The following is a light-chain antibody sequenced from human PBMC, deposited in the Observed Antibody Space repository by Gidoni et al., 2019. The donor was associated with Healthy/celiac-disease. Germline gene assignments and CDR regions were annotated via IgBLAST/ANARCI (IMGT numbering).Light chain of an antibody. CDR3: QQYNSYSWT. CDR1: QSISSW. V-gene: IGKV1-5*03. CDR2: KAS. Sequence: DIKMTQSPSTLSASVVDRVTITCRASQSISSWLAWYQQKPGKAPKLLIYKASSLESGVPSRFSGSGSGTEFTLTISSLQPDDFATYYCQQYNSYSWTFGQGTKVEI. J-gene: IGKJ1*01.